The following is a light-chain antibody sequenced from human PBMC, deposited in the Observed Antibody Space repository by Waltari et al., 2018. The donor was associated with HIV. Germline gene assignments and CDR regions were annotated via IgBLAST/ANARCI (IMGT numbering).Light chain of an antibody. CDR3: QQYHAYPVT. CDR1: QNINRW. V-gene: IGKV1-5*01. CDR2: QAS. Sequence: DIQMTQSPATLSASVGDRVTISCRASQNINRWLAWYQPRPGKPPKFLIYQASSLESGVPSRFSGSGSGTLFTLTINSLQPADFATYYCQQYHAYPVTFGGGTKVESK. J-gene: IGKJ4*01.